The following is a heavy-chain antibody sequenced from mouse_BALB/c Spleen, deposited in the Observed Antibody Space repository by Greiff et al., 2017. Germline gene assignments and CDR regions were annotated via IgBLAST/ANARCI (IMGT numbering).Heavy chain of an antibody. CDR1: GDSITSCY. V-gene: IGHV3-8*02. Sequence: VQLQQSGPSLVKPSQTLSLTCSVTGDSITSCYWNWIRKFPGNKLEYMGYISYSGSTYYNPSLKSRISITRDTSKNQYYLQLNSVTTEDTATYYCARYYGSSYWYFDVWGAGTTVTVSS. CDR3: ARYYGSSYWYFDV. D-gene: IGHD1-1*01. CDR2: ISYSGST. J-gene: IGHJ1*01.